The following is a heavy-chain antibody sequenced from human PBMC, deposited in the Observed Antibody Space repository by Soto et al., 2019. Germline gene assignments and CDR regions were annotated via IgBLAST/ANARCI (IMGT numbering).Heavy chain of an antibody. D-gene: IGHD2-8*01. CDR3: ARDLKVYPGAGDY. J-gene: IGHJ4*02. CDR2: ISAYNGNT. Sequence: ASVKVSCKASGYTFTSYGISWVRQAPGKGLERMGWISAYNGNTNYAQKLQGRVTMTTDTSTSTAYMELRSLRSDDTALFYCARDLKVYPGAGDYWGQGTLVTVSS. CDR1: GYTFTSYG. V-gene: IGHV1-18*01.